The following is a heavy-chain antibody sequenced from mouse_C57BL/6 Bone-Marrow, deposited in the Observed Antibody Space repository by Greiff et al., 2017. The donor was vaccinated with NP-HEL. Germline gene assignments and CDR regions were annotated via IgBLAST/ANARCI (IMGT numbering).Heavy chain of an antibody. J-gene: IGHJ3*01. CDR2: IYPGDGDT. CDR1: GYAFSSSW. CDR3: GGNYTY. D-gene: IGHD2-1*01. Sequence: QVQLQQSGPELVKPGASVKISCKASGYAFSSSWMNWVKQRPGRGLEWIGRIYPGDGDTNYNGKFKGKATLTADKSSSTAYMQLSSLTSEDSAVYFCGGNYTYWGQGTLVTVSA. V-gene: IGHV1-82*01.